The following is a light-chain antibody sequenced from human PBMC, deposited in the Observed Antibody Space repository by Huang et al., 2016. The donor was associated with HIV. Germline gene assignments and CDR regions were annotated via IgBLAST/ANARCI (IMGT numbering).Light chain of an antibody. CDR1: QSVTS. V-gene: IGKV3-15*01. CDR2: GAS. Sequence: EIVMTQSPAPLSVSPGERATLSCRASQSVTSLAWYQQKPGQTPRLLIYGASTRATGIPARFSGSGSGTDFTLTISSLQSEDFAVYYCQQYNNWPSITFGQGTRLEIK. J-gene: IGKJ5*01. CDR3: QQYNNWPSIT.